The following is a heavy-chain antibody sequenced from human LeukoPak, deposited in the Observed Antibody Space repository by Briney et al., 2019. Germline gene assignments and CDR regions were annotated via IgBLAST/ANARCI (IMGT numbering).Heavy chain of an antibody. J-gene: IGHJ4*02. Sequence: PSETLSLTCGVSGGSVSSTNWWSWIHQPPGKGLEWIGVVHHDGRTNFNPSLKSRRTMSVDLSENHVSLKLTSVTAADTAVYYCAREGGFYRPLDDSGQGTLVIVSS. CDR1: GGSVSSTNW. V-gene: IGHV4-4*02. CDR3: AREGGFYRPLDD. CDR2: VHHDGRT. D-gene: IGHD6-25*01.